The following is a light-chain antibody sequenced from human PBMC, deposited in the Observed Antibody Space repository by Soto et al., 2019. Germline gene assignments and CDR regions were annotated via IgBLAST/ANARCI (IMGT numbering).Light chain of an antibody. J-gene: IGLJ2*01. CDR2: RNN. V-gene: IGLV1-47*01. CDR1: TSNIGSNY. Sequence: QSVLTQPPSASGTPGQWLTISCSGSTSNIGSNYVYWYQQLPRTAPRLPIYRNNKRPSGVPDRFSASKSGTSASLAISGLRSEDEADYYCATWDDSLSGVVFGGGTKLTVL. CDR3: ATWDDSLSGVV.